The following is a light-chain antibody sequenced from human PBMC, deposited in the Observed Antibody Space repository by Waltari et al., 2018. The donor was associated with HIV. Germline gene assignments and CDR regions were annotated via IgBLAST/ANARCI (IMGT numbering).Light chain of an antibody. V-gene: IGKV3-11*01. CDR1: QSVSRS. CDR3: QQRTNWPPFT. Sequence: EIVLTQSPVTLSLSPGENGTLSCRASQSVSRSLAWYQHKPGQAPRLLIYDASTRATGIPTRFSGSGSGTDFTLTISGLEPEDFAVYYCQQRTNWPPFTFGPGTKVDIK. J-gene: IGKJ3*01. CDR2: DAS.